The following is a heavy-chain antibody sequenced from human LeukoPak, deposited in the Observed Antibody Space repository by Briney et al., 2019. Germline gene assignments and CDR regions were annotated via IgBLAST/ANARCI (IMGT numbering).Heavy chain of an antibody. Sequence: GGSLRLSCAASGFTFSSYAMSWVRQAPGKGLEWVSTISGSGGSTYYADSVKGRCTISRDNSKNTLYLQMNSLRAEDTAVYYCAKLGGDHKYYYYYMDVWGKGTTVTVSS. J-gene: IGHJ6*03. CDR3: AKLGGDHKYYYYYMDV. CDR1: GFTFSSYA. CDR2: ISGSGGST. D-gene: IGHD2-21*02. V-gene: IGHV3-23*01.